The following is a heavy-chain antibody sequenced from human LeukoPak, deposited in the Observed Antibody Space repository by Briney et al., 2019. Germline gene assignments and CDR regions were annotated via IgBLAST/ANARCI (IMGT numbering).Heavy chain of an antibody. CDR2: ISGSGGST. J-gene: IGHJ2*01. Sequence: GGSLRLSCAASGFTFDDYGMSWVRQAPGKGLEWVSGISGSGGSTYYADSVKGRLTISRDNSKNTLYLQMDSLRAEDTAVYYCAKVGTRISLIVVVFTTADDWYFDLWGRGTLVTVSS. V-gene: IGHV3-23*01. D-gene: IGHD3-22*01. CDR3: AKVGTRISLIVVVFTTADDWYFDL. CDR1: GFTFDDYG.